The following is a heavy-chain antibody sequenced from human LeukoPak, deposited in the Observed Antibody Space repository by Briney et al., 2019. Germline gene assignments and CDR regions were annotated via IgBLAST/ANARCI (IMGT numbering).Heavy chain of an antibody. V-gene: IGHV3-30*18. D-gene: IGHD1-26*01. CDR2: ISYDGSNR. Sequence: GGSLRLSCAASGFTFSNYGMHWVRQAPGKGLEWVAVISYDGSNRYYADSVKGRLTISRDNSKNTLYLQMNSLRADDTAVYYCAKDRDGSDHYYGMDVWGQGTTVTVSS. CDR3: AKDRDGSDHYYGMDV. J-gene: IGHJ6*02. CDR1: GFTFSNYG.